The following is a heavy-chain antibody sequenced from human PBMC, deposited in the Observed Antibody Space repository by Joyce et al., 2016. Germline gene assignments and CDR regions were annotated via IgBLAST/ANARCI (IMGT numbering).Heavy chain of an antibody. V-gene: IGHV4-31*03. Sequence: QVQLQESGPGLVKPSQTMSLTCTVSGGSISSGTYYWSWIRQLPGRGLDWIGSISHSGTTDYNPSLKSRMTNSVDKSQNQFSLRLTSVTAADTAVYFCARAYFGDILRLGYFDFWGQGTLVTVSS. J-gene: IGHJ4*02. CDR1: GGSISSGTYY. D-gene: IGHD1-1*01. CDR3: ARAYFGDILRLGYFDF. CDR2: ISHSGTT.